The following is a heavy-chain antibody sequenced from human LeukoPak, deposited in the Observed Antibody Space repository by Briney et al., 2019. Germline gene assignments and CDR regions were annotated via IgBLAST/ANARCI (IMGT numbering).Heavy chain of an antibody. CDR2: IYYSGST. V-gene: IGHV4-39*07. Sequence: SETLSLTCTVSGGSISSSSYYWGWIRQPPGTGLEWIGSIYYSGSTYYNPSLKSRVTISVDTSKNQFSLKLSSVTAADTAVYYCASGFLRYFDWLTVGGYYFDYWGQGTLVTVSS. J-gene: IGHJ4*02. D-gene: IGHD3-9*01. CDR1: GGSISSSSYY. CDR3: ASGFLRYFDWLTVGGYYFDY.